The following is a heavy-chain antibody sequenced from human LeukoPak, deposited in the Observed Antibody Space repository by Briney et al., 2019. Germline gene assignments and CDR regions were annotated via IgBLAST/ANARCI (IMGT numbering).Heavy chain of an antibody. CDR2: IWYDGSSV. J-gene: IGHJ4*02. Sequence: GGSLRLSCAASGFTFSDHGMHWVRQAPGKGLEWVAVIWYDGSSVHYAHSVKGRFTISRDNSKHTLYLQMNSLRDEDTAVYYCAGRYSSGWIVYWGQGTLVTVSS. V-gene: IGHV3-33*01. D-gene: IGHD6-19*01. CDR3: AGRYSSGWIVY. CDR1: GFTFSDHG.